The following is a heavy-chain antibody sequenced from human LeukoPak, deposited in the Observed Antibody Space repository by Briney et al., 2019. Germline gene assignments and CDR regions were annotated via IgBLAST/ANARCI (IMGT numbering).Heavy chain of an antibody. V-gene: IGHV3-30*14. J-gene: IGHJ4*02. CDR2: ISYDGSNK. Sequence: AGGSLRLSCAASGFTFSSYAMHWVRQAPGKGLEWVAVISYDGSNKYYADSVKGRFTISRDNSKNTLYLQMNSLRAEDTAVYYCASRFLHSTSRHDYWGQGTLVTVSS. CDR1: GFTFSSYA. D-gene: IGHD2-2*01. CDR3: ASRFLHSTSRHDY.